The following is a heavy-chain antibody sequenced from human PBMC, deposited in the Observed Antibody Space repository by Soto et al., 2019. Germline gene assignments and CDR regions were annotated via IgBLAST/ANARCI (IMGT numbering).Heavy chain of an antibody. V-gene: IGHV1-2*02. CDR1: GYTFTGHY. CDR2: IGPESGAT. J-gene: IGHJ4*02. Sequence: ASVQVSCKASGYTFTGHYIHWLRQAPEQGPEWMGEIGPESGATRYAQKFQGRVTMTMDMSITTVYMELSNLSPDDTAVYYCGRGRSGQIVVFYWGQGTPVTVSS. D-gene: IGHD5-12*01. CDR3: GRGRSGQIVVFY.